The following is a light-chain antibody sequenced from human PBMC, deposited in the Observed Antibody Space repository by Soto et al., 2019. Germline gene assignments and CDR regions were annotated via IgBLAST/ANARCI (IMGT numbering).Light chain of an antibody. V-gene: IGLV2-14*01. CDR3: RSYTSSSTLLYV. Sequence: QSALTQPASVSGSPGQSITISCTGTSSDVGGCNYVSWYQQHPGKAPKLLIYDDSNRPSGVSNRFSGSKSGTTASLTISGLQAEDEADYYCRSYTSSSTLLYVFGTGTKLTVL. CDR2: DDS. J-gene: IGLJ1*01. CDR1: SSDVGGCNY.